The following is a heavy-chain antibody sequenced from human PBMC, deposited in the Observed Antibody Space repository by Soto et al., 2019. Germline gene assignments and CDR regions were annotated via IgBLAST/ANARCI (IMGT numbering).Heavy chain of an antibody. Sequence: SGPTLVNPTQTLTLTCTFSGFSLSTSGVGVGWIRQPPGKAPEWLALIYWNDDKRYSPSLKSRLTITKDTSKNQVVLTMTNMDPVDTATYYCARRGRFWSGYYLCDYWGQGTRVTVSS. CDR3: ARRGRFWSGYYLCDY. J-gene: IGHJ4*02. V-gene: IGHV2-5*01. D-gene: IGHD3-3*01. CDR1: GFSLSTSGVG. CDR2: IYWNDDK.